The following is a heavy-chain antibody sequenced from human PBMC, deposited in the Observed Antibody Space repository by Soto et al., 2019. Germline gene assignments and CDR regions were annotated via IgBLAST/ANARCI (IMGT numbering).Heavy chain of an antibody. CDR1: GGSISSGGYY. CDR2: IYYSGST. V-gene: IGHV4-31*03. Sequence: SETLSLTCTVSGGSISSGGYYWRWIRQHPGKGLERIGYIYYSGSTYYNPSLQSRVTIPVDTSKNQFSLKLSSVTAADTAVYYCERDRASGISDYAGMDVWGQGTTVTVSS. J-gene: IGHJ6*02. CDR3: ERDRASGISDYAGMDV. D-gene: IGHD3-10*01.